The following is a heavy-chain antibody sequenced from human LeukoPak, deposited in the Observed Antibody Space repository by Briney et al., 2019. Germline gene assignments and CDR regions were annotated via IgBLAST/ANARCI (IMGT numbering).Heavy chain of an antibody. J-gene: IGHJ4*02. CDR3: ARDRGYSSSWWPVFDY. Sequence: ASVKVSCKASGYTFTSYAMHWVRQAPGQRLEWMGWINAGNGNTKYSQKFQGRVTITRDTSASTAYMELSSLRSEDTAVYYCARDRGYSSSWWPVFDYWGQGTLVTASS. D-gene: IGHD6-13*01. CDR2: INAGNGNT. CDR1: GYTFTSYA. V-gene: IGHV1-3*01.